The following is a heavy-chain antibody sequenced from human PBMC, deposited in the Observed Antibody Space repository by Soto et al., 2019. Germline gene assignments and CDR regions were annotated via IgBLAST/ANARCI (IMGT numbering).Heavy chain of an antibody. V-gene: IGHV3-30*18. D-gene: IGHD3-10*01. J-gene: IGHJ6*02. CDR2: ISQDGSHK. Sequence: GSLRLSCGASGFTFSKYGMDWVRQGTGMGLEWVAVISQDGSHKYYADSVRGRFTISRDNSKNTLYLQMNSLRAEDTAVYYCAKGFVGSGSYYPIPRYYYGMDVWGQGT. CDR3: AKGFVGSGSYYPIPRYYYGMDV. CDR1: GFTFSKYG.